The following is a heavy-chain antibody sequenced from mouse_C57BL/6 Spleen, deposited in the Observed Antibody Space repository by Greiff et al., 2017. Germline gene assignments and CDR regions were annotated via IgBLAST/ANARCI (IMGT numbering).Heavy chain of an antibody. J-gene: IGHJ2*01. D-gene: IGHD2-4*01. CDR3: ASYDYVDGFYFDY. Sequence: VMLVESGGGLVKPGGSLKLSCAASGFTFSSYAMSWVRQTPEQRLEWVATISDGGSYTYYPDNVKGRFTISRDNAKNNLYLQMSHLKAEDTAMYYCASYDYVDGFYFDYWGQGTTRTGSS. CDR1: GFTFSSYA. CDR2: ISDGGSYT. V-gene: IGHV5-4*03.